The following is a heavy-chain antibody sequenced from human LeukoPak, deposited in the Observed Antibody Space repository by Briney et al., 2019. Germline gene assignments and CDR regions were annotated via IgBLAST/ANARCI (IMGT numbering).Heavy chain of an antibody. V-gene: IGHV4-34*01. D-gene: IGHD6-19*01. J-gene: IGHJ4*02. CDR1: GGSFSGYY. CDR3: ARGSSGWYSIDY. CDR2: INHSGST. Sequence: SETLSLTCAVYGGSFSGYYWSWIRQPPGKGLEWIGEINHSGSTNYNPSLKSRVTISVDTSKNQFSLKLSSVTAADTAVYYCARGSSGWYSIDYWGQGILVTVSS.